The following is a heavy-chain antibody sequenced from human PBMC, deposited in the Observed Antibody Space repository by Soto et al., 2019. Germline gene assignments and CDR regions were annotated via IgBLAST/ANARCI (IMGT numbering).Heavy chain of an antibody. J-gene: IGHJ4*02. CDR2: FIGSGGDR. V-gene: IGHV3-23*01. D-gene: IGHD2-21*01. CDR3: AKEGMSSISDIDC. Sequence: GGSLRLSCAASGFAFSIHAMHWVRQAPGKGLEWVSVFIGSGGDRHYADSVKGRFTISRDDSKNTLYLQMNGLRAEDTAVYYCAKEGMSSISDIDCWGQGTLVTVYS. CDR1: GFAFSIHA.